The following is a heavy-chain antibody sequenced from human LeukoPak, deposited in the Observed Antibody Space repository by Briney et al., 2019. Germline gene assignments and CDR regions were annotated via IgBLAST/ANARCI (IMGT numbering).Heavy chain of an antibody. Sequence: SETLSLTCTVSGGSISSSSYSWGWIRQPPGKALEWIGSIYYSGSPYYNPSLKSRVTISVDTSKNQFSLKLSSVTAADTAVYYCARAVGGDGSGSLWGPGTLVTVSS. CDR3: ARAVGGDGSGSL. D-gene: IGHD3-10*01. V-gene: IGHV4-39*07. CDR2: IYYSGSP. J-gene: IGHJ4*02. CDR1: GGSISSSSYS.